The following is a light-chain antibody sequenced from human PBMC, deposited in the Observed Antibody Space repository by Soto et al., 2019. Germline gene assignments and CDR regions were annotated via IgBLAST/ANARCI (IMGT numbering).Light chain of an antibody. V-gene: IGLV3-21*04. CDR2: YDS. J-gene: IGLJ1*01. Sequence: SYELTQPPSVSVAPGKTARITCGGNNIGSKSVHWYQQKPGQAPVLVIYYDSDWPSGIPERFSGSNSGNTATLTISRVEAGDEADYYCQVWDSSSDHNYVFGTGTKLTVL. CDR1: NIGSKS. CDR3: QVWDSSSDHNYV.